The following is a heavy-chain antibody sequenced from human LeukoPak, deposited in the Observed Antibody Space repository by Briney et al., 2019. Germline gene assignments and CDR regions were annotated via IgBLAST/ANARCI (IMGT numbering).Heavy chain of an antibody. V-gene: IGHV1-69*01. D-gene: IGHD3-16*02. CDR3: ARDRSDYYYYGMDV. Sequence: AASVKVSCKASGGTFSSYAISWVRQAPGQGLEWMGGIIPIFGTANYAQKFQGRVTITADESTSTAYMELSSLRSEDTAVYYCARDRSDYYYYGMDVWGQGTTVTVSS. CDR2: IIPIFGTA. CDR1: GGTFSSYA. J-gene: IGHJ6*02.